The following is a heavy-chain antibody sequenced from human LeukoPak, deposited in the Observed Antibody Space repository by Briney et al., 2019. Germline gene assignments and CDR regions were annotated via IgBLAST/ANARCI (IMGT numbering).Heavy chain of an antibody. CDR3: ARLGSPYYYGSGSFDY. Sequence: PSETLSLTCTVSGGSISSSSYYWGWIRQPPGKGLEWIGSIYYSGSTYYNPSLKSRVTISVDTSENQFSLKLSSVTAADTAVYYCARLGSPYYYGSGSFDYWGQGTLVTVSS. CDR2: IYYSGST. D-gene: IGHD3-10*01. CDR1: GGSISSSSYY. J-gene: IGHJ4*02. V-gene: IGHV4-39*01.